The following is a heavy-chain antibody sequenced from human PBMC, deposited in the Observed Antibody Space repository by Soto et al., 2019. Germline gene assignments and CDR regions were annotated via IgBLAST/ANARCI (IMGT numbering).Heavy chain of an antibody. CDR1: GFTFSNYA. V-gene: IGHV3-30-3*01. CDR3: ARGPIGDAAMVTNYFDY. D-gene: IGHD5-18*01. Sequence: QVQLVESGGGVVQPGRSLRLSCAASGFTFSNYAIHWVRQAPGKGLEWVAVLSYDGNNIHYADSVKGRFTVSRDNSKNTLFLQMSRLRAEDTALYYGARGPIGDAAMVTNYFDYWGQGTLVTVSS. J-gene: IGHJ4*02. CDR2: LSYDGNNI.